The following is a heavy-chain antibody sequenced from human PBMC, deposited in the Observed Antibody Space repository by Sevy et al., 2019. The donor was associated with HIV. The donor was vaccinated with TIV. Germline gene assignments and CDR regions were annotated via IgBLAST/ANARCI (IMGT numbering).Heavy chain of an antibody. D-gene: IGHD6-13*01. CDR2: ISYIGST. J-gene: IGHJ4*02. CDR3: VRDRIAAAGGYFDN. CDR1: GGSPSSGSYY. V-gene: IGHV4-61*01. Sequence: SETLSLTCTVSGGSPSSGSYYWSWIRQPPGKGLEWIGYISYIGSTNYNPSLKSRVTISVDTSKNQLSLRLTSVTAADTAVYYCVRDRIAAAGGYFDNWGQGTLVTVSS.